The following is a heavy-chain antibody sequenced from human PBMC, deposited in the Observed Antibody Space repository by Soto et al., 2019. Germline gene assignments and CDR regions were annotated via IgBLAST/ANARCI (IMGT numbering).Heavy chain of an antibody. CDR1: GAPISGGDYH. CDR3: ARGSAAKRYFDL. CDR2: IFPSGAT. D-gene: IGHD5-18*01. V-gene: IGHV4-30-4*01. Sequence: QVQLQESGPGLVKPSQTLSLMCTVSGAPISGGDYHWSWIRQPPGKGLEWIGYIFPSGATHYNSSLGSRITMSVETSKRHLSLKLTSVTAADTAVYFCARGSAAKRYFDLWGRGTLVTVSS. J-gene: IGHJ2*01.